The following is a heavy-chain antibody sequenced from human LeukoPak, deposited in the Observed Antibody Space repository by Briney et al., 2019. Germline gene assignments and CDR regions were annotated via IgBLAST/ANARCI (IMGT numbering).Heavy chain of an antibody. J-gene: IGHJ5*02. CDR2: IYYSGST. CDR3: ARHEYWFDP. V-gene: IGHV4-59*08. Sequence: SETLSLTCTVSGGSISSYYWSWIRQPPGKGLEWIGYIYYSGSTNYNPSLKSRVTLSVDTSKNQFSLKLSSVTAADTAVYYCARHEYWFDPWGQGTLVTVSS. CDR1: GGSISSYY.